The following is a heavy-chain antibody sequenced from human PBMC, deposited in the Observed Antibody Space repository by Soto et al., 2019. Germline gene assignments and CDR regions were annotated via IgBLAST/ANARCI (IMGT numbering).Heavy chain of an antibody. CDR2: IYYSGST. J-gene: IGHJ6*03. V-gene: IGHV4-59*01. D-gene: IGHD6-13*01. CDR1: GGSISSYY. CDR3: ARMIAAAGPYYYYYHMDV. Sequence: TSETLSLTCTVSGGSISSYYWSWIRQPPGKGLEWIGYIYYSGSTNYNPSLKSRVTISVDTSKNQFSLKLSSVTAADTAVYYCARMIAAAGPYYYYYHMDVWGKGTTVTVSS.